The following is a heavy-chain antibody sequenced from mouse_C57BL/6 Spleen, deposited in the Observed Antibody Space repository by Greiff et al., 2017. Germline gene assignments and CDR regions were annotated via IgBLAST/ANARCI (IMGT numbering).Heavy chain of an antibody. Sequence: EVKLVESGEGLVKPGGSLKLSCAASGFTFSSYAMSWVRQTPERRLEWVAYISSGGDYIYYADTVKGRFTISRDNARNTLYLQMSSLKSEDTAMYYCRRAGGGSLIDYAMDDWGQGTSVTVSS. J-gene: IGHJ4*01. D-gene: IGHD1-1*01. V-gene: IGHV5-9-1*02. CDR1: GFTFSSYA. CDR3: RRAGGGSLIDYAMDD. CDR2: ISSGGDYI.